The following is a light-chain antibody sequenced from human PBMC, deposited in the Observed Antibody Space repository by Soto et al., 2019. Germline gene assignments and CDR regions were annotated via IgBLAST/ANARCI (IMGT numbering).Light chain of an antibody. J-gene: IGKJ3*01. Sequence: IVLTQSPGTLSLSPGERAILTCRASQSVGSNYLAWYQQKPGQAPRLLMYGASSRATGIPDRFSGSGSGTDFTLTINRLEPEDFAVYYCQRYGSSQFTFGPGTKVDIK. CDR1: QSVGSNY. CDR2: GAS. V-gene: IGKV3-20*01. CDR3: QRYGSSQFT.